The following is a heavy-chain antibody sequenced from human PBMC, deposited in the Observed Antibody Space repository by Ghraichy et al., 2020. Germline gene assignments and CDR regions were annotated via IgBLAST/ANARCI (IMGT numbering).Heavy chain of an antibody. CDR2: VYYLGAT. D-gene: IGHD2-2*01. V-gene: IGHV4-59*01. J-gene: IGHJ4*02. Sequence: SETLSLTCNVSGGSISPYYWSWIRQPPGKGLEWIGYVYYLGATSYNPSLKSRVTISLDTPTKQFSLTLKSVTAADTAVYYCAREYGDCSSTIRRVTIDQWGQGTLVTVSS. CDR1: GGSISPYY. CDR3: AREYGDCSSTIRRVTIDQ.